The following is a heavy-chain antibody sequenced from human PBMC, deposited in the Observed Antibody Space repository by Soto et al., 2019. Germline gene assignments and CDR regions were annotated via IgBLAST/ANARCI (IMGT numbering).Heavy chain of an antibody. CDR2: ISYDGSNK. D-gene: IGHD5-18*01. CDR1: GFTFSSYG. V-gene: IGHV3-30*18. Sequence: QVQLVESGGGVVQPGRSLRLSCAAYGFTFSSYGMHWVRQAPGKGLEWVAVISYDGSNKYYADSVKGRFTISRDNSKNTLYLQMNSLRAEDTAVYYCAKDSGYSGMDVWGQGPTVTVSS. CDR3: AKDSGYSGMDV. J-gene: IGHJ6*02.